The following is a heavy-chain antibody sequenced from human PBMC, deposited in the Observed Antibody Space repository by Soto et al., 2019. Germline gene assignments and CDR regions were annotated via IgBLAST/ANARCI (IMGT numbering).Heavy chain of an antibody. CDR1: ALSLSCYV. Sequence: RLSCVASALSLSCYVRHSVRQAPGKWLELVAVISYDGSIKYYADSVKGRFTISRDNSKNTLYLQMNSLRAEDTAVYYCARDGDGSGSYYSPYYYYGMDVWGQGT. V-gene: IGHV3-30-3*01. J-gene: IGHJ6*02. CDR3: ARDGDGSGSYYSPYYYYGMDV. D-gene: IGHD3-10*01. CDR2: ISYDGSIK.